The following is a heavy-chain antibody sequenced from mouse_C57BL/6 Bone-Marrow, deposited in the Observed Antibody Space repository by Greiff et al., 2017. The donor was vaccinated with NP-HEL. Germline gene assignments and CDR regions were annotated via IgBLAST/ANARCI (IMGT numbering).Heavy chain of an antibody. V-gene: IGHV14-2*01. J-gene: IGHJ1*03. CDR1: GFTITDYY. CDR2: IDPEDGGT. D-gene: IGHD1-1*01. CDR3: AYYGSSDWYFDV. Sequence: VQLLQSGAELVKPGASVKLSCTASGFTITDYYMHWVKQRTEQGLEWIGWIDPEDGGTNYAQKFQGTATITADTSSNTAYLQLSRLTSEDTAVYYCAYYGSSDWYFDVWGTGTTVTVSS.